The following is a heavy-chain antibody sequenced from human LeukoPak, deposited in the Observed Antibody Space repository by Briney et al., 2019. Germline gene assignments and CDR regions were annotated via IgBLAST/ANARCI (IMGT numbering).Heavy chain of an antibody. D-gene: IGHD6-19*01. CDR1: GGPFSGYY. CDR3: ARFAKAVAGTKVDY. V-gene: IGHV4-34*01. CDR2: INHSGST. Sequence: SETLSLTCAVYGGPFSGYYWSWIRQPPGKGLEWIGEINHSGSTNYNPSLKSRVTISVDTSKNQFSLKLSSVTAADTAVYYCARFAKAVAGTKVDYWGQGTLVTVSS. J-gene: IGHJ4*02.